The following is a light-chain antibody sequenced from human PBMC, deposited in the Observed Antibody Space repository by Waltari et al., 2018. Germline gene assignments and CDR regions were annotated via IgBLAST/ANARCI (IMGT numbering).Light chain of an antibody. CDR1: QSVSHNY. J-gene: IGKJ1*01. V-gene: IGKV3-20*01. CDR3: QQYGNSPPT. CDR2: GAS. Sequence: ELVLTQSPSTLSLSPGQRATPPCRASQSVSHNYLAWYQQKPGQTPRLLIFGASSRATGIPDRFSGSGSGSDYTLTVSRLDPEDFAVYYCQQYGNSPPTFGQGTKVEV.